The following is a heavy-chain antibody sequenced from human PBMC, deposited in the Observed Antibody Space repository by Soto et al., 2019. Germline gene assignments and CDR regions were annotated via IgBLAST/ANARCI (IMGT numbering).Heavy chain of an antibody. D-gene: IGHD2-2*01. J-gene: IGHJ5*02. CDR1: CYTFSNYG. Sequence: GASVKGSCSTSCYTFSNYGITWGRQSPGQPLEWLGWISLYSDGTNYGQKFQGRVSMTTDTSTTTAYMELRSLRSDDTAVYYCARVVPGAEAWFGPWGQGTLVTVSS. V-gene: IGHV1-18*01. CDR2: ISLYSDGT. CDR3: ARVVPGAEAWFGP.